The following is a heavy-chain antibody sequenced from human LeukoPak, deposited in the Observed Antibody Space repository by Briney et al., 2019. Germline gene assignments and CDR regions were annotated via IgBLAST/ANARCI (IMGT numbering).Heavy chain of an antibody. CDR2: IIPIFGTA. Sequence: SVNVSCKSSVGTFSSYAISWVRQAPGQGLEWMGWIIPIFGTANYAQKFQGRVTITTDESTSTAYMELSSLRSEDKAVYYCARGIAAQIPLFDYWGQGTLVTVSS. J-gene: IGHJ4*02. V-gene: IGHV1-69*05. CDR3: ARGIAAQIPLFDY. D-gene: IGHD6-13*01. CDR1: VGTFSSYA.